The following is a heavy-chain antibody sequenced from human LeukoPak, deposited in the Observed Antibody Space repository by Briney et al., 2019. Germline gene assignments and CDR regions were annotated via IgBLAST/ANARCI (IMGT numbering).Heavy chain of an antibody. Sequence: GGSLRLSCAASGFTFSSYAMSWVRQAPGKGLEWVSAISGSGGSTYYADSVKGRFTISRDNAKNSLYLQMNSLRAEDTAVYYCARPFPHYYDSSGLNYWGQGTLVTVSS. CDR2: ISGSGGST. J-gene: IGHJ4*02. D-gene: IGHD3-22*01. CDR3: ARPFPHYYDSSGLNY. CDR1: GFTFSSYA. V-gene: IGHV3-23*01.